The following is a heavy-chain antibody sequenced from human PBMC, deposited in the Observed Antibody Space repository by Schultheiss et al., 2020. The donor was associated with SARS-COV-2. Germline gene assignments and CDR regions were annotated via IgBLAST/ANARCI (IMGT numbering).Heavy chain of an antibody. CDR1: GGSISSYY. J-gene: IGHJ3*02. CDR2: IYTSGST. V-gene: IGHV4-4*07. D-gene: IGHD6-6*01. CDR3: ATISSGDHDAFDI. Sequence: GSLRLSCTVSGGSISSYYWSWIRQPPGKGLEWIGRIYTSGSTNYNPSLKSRVTISVDTSKNQFSLKLSSVTAADTAVYYCATISSGDHDAFDIWGQGTMVTVSS.